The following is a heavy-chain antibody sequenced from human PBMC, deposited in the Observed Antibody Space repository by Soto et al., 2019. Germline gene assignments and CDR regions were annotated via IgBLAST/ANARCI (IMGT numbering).Heavy chain of an antibody. CDR1: GFSFTNYW. D-gene: IGHD3-10*01. J-gene: IGHJ4*02. Sequence: PGGSLRLSCAASGFSFTNYWMTWVRQAPGKGLEWVANIKEDGSEKHYVDSVKGRFTISRDNTKSSLYLQMNSLRAEDTAVYYCARSGSELDYWGQGTLVTVSS. V-gene: IGHV3-7*01. CDR3: ARSGSELDY. CDR2: IKEDGSEK.